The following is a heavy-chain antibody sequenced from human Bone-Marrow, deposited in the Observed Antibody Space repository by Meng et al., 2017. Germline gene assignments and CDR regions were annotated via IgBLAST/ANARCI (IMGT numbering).Heavy chain of an antibody. J-gene: IGHJ4*02. CDR3: ASWIYSCGWQ. CDR2: INHSGST. Sequence: QVQLNQWGAGLLKPSETLALPCAVYGGSFRGYYWSWIRQPPGKGLEWIGEINHSGSTNYNPSLKSRVTISVDTSKNQFSLKLSSVTAADTAVYYCASWIYSCGWQWGQGALVTVSS. V-gene: IGHV4-34*01. D-gene: IGHD6-19*01. CDR1: GGSFRGYY.